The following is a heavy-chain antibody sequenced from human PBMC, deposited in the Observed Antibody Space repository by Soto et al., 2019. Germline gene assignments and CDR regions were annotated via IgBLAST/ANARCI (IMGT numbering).Heavy chain of an antibody. Sequence: PGGSLRLSCAASGFTFSSYAMSWVRQAPGKGLEWVSAISGSGGSTYYADSVKGRFTISRDNSKNTLYLQMNSLRAEDTAVYYCAKGSVLLWFGEFRSWFDPWGQGTLVTVSS. J-gene: IGHJ5*02. CDR1: GFTFSSYA. D-gene: IGHD3-10*01. CDR2: ISGSGGST. CDR3: AKGSVLLWFGEFRSWFDP. V-gene: IGHV3-23*01.